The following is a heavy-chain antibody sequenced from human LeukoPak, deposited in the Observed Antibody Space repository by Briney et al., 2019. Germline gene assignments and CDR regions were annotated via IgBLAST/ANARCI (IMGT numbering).Heavy chain of an antibody. D-gene: IGHD3-22*01. Sequence: SETLSLTCTVSGGSISSSSYYWGWIRQPPGKGVEWIGSIYYSGSTYYNPSLKSRVTISVDTSKNQFSLKLSSVTAADTAVYYCARLVPYYYDSSGYYPLDYWGQGTLVTVSS. CDR2: IYYSGST. CDR1: GGSISSSSYY. CDR3: ARLVPYYYDSSGYYPLDY. J-gene: IGHJ4*02. V-gene: IGHV4-39*01.